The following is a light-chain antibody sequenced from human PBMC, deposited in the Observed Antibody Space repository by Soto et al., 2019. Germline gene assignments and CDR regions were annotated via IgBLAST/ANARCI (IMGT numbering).Light chain of an antibody. CDR3: QEYKIAPFI. J-gene: IGKJ3*01. CDR2: AAS. CDR1: QGISNY. V-gene: IGKV1-27*01. Sequence: DIQMTQSPSSLSAFVGDRVTITCRASQGISNYLAWYQQKPGRVPTLLIYAASTLRSGVPSRFSGSGSGTEFTLIISSLQPEYVASYYCQEYKIAPFIFVPGTKGDIK.